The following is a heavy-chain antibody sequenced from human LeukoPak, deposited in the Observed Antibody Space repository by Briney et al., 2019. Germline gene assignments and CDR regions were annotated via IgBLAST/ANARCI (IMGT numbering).Heavy chain of an antibody. CDR2: ISSSGSTI. D-gene: IGHD3-3*01. V-gene: IGHV3-11*04. J-gene: IGHJ4*02. CDR1: GFTFSDYY. CDR3: ARGPDRQYYDFWSGYYTGIDY. Sequence: PGGSLRLSCAASGFTFSDYYMSWIRQAPGKGLEWVSYISSSGSTIYYADSVKGRFTISRDNAKNSLYLQMNSLRAEDTAVYYCARGPDRQYYDFWSGYYTGIDYWGQGTLVTVSS.